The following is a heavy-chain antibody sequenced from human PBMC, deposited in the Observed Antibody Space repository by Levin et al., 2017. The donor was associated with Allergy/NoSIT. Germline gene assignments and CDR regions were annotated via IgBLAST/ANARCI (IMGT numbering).Heavy chain of an antibody. J-gene: IGHJ2*01. CDR3: ARPRPLLWFGEGIRGQINWYFDL. D-gene: IGHD3-10*01. CDR2: ISYDGRNK. Sequence: PGESLKISCAASGFTFSSYGMHWVRQAPGKGLEWVAVISYDGRNKYYADSVKGRFTISRDNSNNTLYLQMNSLRAEDTAVYYCARPRPLLWFGEGIRGQINWYFDLWGRGTLVTVSS. V-gene: IGHV3-30*03. CDR1: GFTFSSYG.